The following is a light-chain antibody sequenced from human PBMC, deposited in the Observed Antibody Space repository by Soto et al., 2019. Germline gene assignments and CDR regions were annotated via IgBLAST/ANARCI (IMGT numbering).Light chain of an antibody. CDR2: GAS. V-gene: IGKV3-20*01. Sequence: EIVLTQSPGSLSLSPRERATLSCRASQSVRSNHLAWYQQRPGQPPRLLIYGASSRATGIPDRFSGSGSGTVFTLTISRLEPEDFAVYFCQQYDSSPTTFGQGTKVDIK. CDR1: QSVRSNH. J-gene: IGKJ1*01. CDR3: QQYDSSPTT.